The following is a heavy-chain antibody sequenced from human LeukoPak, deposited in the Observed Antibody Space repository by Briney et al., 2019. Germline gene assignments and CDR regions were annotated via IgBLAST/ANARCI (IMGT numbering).Heavy chain of an antibody. D-gene: IGHD6-19*01. V-gene: IGHV4-38-2*02. CDR2: IFHSGNS. CDR3: ARGTLYSGWSYYFDY. Sequence: SETLSLTCTVSGYSMSSGYYWGWIRQPPGKGLQWIGSIFHSGNSYYNPSLKSRVTISVDTSKNQFSLKVNSVTAADTAVYYCARGTLYSGWSYYFDYWGQGSQVTVSS. CDR1: GYSMSSGYY. J-gene: IGHJ4*02.